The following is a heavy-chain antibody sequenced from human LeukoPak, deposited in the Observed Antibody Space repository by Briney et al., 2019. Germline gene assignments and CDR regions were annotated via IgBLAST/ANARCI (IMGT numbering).Heavy chain of an antibody. CDR3: ARGSWRELLEWYFDL. Sequence: GGSLRLSCAASGFTFSSYEMNWVRQAPGKGLEWVSYISSSGSTIYYADSVKGRFTISRDNAKNSLYLQMNSLRAEDTAVYYCARGSWRELLEWYFDLWGRGTLVTVSS. V-gene: IGHV3-48*03. J-gene: IGHJ2*01. CDR1: GFTFSSYE. D-gene: IGHD1-26*01. CDR2: ISSSGSTI.